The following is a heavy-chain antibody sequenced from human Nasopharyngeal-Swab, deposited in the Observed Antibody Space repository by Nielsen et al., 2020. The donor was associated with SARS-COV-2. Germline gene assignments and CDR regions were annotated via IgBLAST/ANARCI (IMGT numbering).Heavy chain of an antibody. D-gene: IGHD2-15*01. V-gene: IGHV1-18*01. J-gene: IGHJ3*02. Sequence: ASLQVSCKASCYTFPDYGIIWVRQAPGQGLEWMGWLSAYNGNTNYAQRVQGRVTMTTDTSTSTAYMELRSLRSDDTAVYYCARERRGGYHDAFDIWGQGTMVTVSS. CDR2: LSAYNGNT. CDR3: ARERRGGYHDAFDI. CDR1: CYTFPDYG.